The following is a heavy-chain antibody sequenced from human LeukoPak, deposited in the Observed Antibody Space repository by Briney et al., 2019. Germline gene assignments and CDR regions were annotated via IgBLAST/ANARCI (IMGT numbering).Heavy chain of an antibody. CDR1: GFTFSRYW. J-gene: IGHJ4*02. CDR2: IKQDGSEK. CDR3: ARGGGSYSLDY. D-gene: IGHD1-26*01. Sequence: GGSLRLSCAASGFTFSRYWMSWVRQAPGKGLEWVANIKQDGSEKYYVDSVKGRFTISRDNSKNTVFLQMNSLRGEDTAVYYCARGGGSYSLDYWGQGTLVTDSS. V-gene: IGHV3-7*01.